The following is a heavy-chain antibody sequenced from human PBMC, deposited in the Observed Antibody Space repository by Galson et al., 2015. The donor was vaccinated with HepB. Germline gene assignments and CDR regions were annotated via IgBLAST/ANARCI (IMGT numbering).Heavy chain of an antibody. D-gene: IGHD5-24*01. J-gene: IGHJ4*02. Sequence: SLRLSCAASGFTFSDYYMSWIRQAPGKGLEWVSYISSSGSTIYYADSVKGRFTISRDNAKNSLYLQMNSLRAEDTAVYYCAWGGRDGYIVVALAYWGQGTLVTVSS. CDR1: GFTFSDYY. V-gene: IGHV3-11*01. CDR2: ISSSGSTI. CDR3: AWGGRDGYIVVALAY.